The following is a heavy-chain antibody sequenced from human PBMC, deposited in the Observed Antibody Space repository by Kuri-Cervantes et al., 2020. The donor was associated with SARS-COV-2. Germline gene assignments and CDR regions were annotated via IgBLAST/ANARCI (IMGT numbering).Heavy chain of an antibody. CDR2: INTNTGNP. Sequence: GESLKISCKASGYTFSVFYMHWVRQAPGQGLEWMGWINTNTGNPTYAQGFTGRFVFSLDTSVSTAYLQISSLKAEDTAVYYCARDHDFWSGYYYYYYMDVWGKGTTVTVSS. V-gene: IGHV7-4-1*02. D-gene: IGHD3-3*01. J-gene: IGHJ6*03. CDR1: GYTFSVFY. CDR3: ARDHDFWSGYYYYYYMDV.